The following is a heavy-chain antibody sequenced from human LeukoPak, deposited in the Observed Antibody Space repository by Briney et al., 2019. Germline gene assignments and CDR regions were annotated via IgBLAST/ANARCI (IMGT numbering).Heavy chain of an antibody. Sequence: SETLSLTCAVSGGSISSSNWWSWVRQPPGKGLEWIGEINHSGSTNYNPSLKSRVTISVDTSKNQFSLKLSSVTAADTAVYYCARGRHSSGWYPYYYYMDVWGKGTTVTVSS. J-gene: IGHJ6*03. D-gene: IGHD6-19*01. V-gene: IGHV4-4*02. CDR1: GGSISSSNW. CDR2: INHSGST. CDR3: ARGRHSSGWYPYYYYMDV.